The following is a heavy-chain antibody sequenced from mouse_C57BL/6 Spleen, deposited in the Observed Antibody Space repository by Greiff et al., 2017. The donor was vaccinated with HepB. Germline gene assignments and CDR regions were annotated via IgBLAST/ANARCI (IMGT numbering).Heavy chain of an antibody. D-gene: IGHD1-1*01. Sequence: QVQLKESGPGLVAPSQSLSITCTVSGFSLTSYAISWVRQPPGKGLEWLGVIWTGGGTNYNSAHKSRLSISKDNSKSQVFLKMTSLQTEDTARYYCARYYNGSRGDYAMGYWGQGTSVTVSS. CDR2: IWTGGGT. CDR3: ARYYNGSRGDYAMGY. CDR1: GFSLTSYA. J-gene: IGHJ4*01. V-gene: IGHV2-9-1*01.